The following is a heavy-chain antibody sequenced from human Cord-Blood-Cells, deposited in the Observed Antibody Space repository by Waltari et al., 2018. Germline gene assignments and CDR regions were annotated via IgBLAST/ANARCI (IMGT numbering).Heavy chain of an antibody. CDR2: FDPEDGET. V-gene: IGHV1-24*01. J-gene: IGHJ6*02. CDR1: GYTLTELS. Sequence: QVQLVQSGAEVKKPGASVKVSCKVSGYTLTELSMHWVRQAHGKGLEWMGGFDPEDGETSYAQKFQGRVTMNEYTSTDTVYMELSSLRSEDTAVYYCATALKSYSNYDYYYGMDVWGQGTTVTVSS. CDR3: ATALKSYSNYDYYYGMDV. D-gene: IGHD4-4*01.